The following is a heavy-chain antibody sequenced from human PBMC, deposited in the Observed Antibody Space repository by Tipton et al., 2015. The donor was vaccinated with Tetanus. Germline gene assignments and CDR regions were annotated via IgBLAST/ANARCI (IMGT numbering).Heavy chain of an antibody. CDR1: GGSISSGGYY. CDR3: AREQATAARAWNYFAY. J-gene: IGHJ4*01. Sequence: GLVKPSQTLSLTCTVSGGSISSGGYYWSWKRQHPGKDLERIGYNYYSGSTYYNPSLKSRVTISVDTSKNQFSLKLNSVTDADTAVYYCAREQATAARAWNYFAYWGHGSLLTVSP. V-gene: IGHV4-31*03. CDR2: NYYSGST. D-gene: IGHD6-6*01.